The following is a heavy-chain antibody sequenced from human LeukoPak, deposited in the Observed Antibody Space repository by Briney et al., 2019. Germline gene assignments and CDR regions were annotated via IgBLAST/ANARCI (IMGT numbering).Heavy chain of an antibody. CDR2: MIPNSGST. V-gene: IGHV1-8*02. D-gene: IGHD3-10*01. CDR3: AREGMVRGVIITDVWFDP. Sequence: ASVKVSCKASGYTFTNYDINWLRQATGQGLEWMGWMIPNSGSTGYAQKFQGRVTMTSDTSTSTVYMELSSLRSEDTAVYYCAREGMVRGVIITDVWFDPWGQGTLVTVSS. J-gene: IGHJ5*02. CDR1: GYTFTNYD.